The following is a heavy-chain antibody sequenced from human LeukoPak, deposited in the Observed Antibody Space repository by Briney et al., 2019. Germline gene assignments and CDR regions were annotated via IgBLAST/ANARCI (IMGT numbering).Heavy chain of an antibody. CDR2: IIPIFGTA. CDR1: GGTFSSYA. V-gene: IGHV1-69*05. J-gene: IGHJ5*02. CDR3: ARRLSSGHGWFDP. Sequence: SVKVSCKASGGTFSSYAISWVRQAPGQGLEWMGGIIPIFGTANYAQKFQGRVTITTDESTSTAYMELSSLRSEDTAVYYCARRLSSGHGWFDPWGQGTLVTVSS. D-gene: IGHD6-19*01.